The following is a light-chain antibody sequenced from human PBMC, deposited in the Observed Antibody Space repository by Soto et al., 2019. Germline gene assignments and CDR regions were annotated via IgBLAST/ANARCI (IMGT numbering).Light chain of an antibody. CDR1: SSDVGGYNY. CDR3: SSYTSSSTLKV. Sequence: QSALTQPASVSGSPGQSITISCTGTSSDVGGYNYVSWYQQHPGKAPKLVIYDVSNRPSGVSNRFSGSKSGNTASLTISGLQAEDEADYYCSSYTSSSTLKVFGTGTRSPS. CDR2: DVS. J-gene: IGLJ1*01. V-gene: IGLV2-14*01.